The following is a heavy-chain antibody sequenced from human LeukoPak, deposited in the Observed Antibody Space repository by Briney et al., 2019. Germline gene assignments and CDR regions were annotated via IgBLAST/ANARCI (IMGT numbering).Heavy chain of an antibody. CDR2: ISGSGGST. CDR3: VRDNLGSCSSTTCSFL. CDR1: GFTFSSYA. D-gene: IGHD2-2*01. J-gene: IGHJ4*02. Sequence: GGSLRLSCAASGFTFSSYAMSWVRQAPGKGLEWVSAISGSGGSTYYADSVEGRFTISRDNSKNTLYLQMNSLRAEDTAVYYCVRDNLGSCSSTTCSFLWGQGTLVTVSS. V-gene: IGHV3-23*01.